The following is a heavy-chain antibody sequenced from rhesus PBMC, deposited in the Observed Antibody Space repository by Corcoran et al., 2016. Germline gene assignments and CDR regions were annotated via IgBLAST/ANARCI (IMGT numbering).Heavy chain of an antibody. D-gene: IGHD3-16*01. J-gene: IGHJ5-2*02. CDR1: GASIRTYW. CDR2: INGNSGST. Sequence: QVQLQESGPGLVKPSETLSLTCAVSGASIRTYWWRWLRGPPGAGLEWIGEINGNSGSTYYNPSLKSRVTISKDASKIQFSLKLSSVTAADTAVYYCATGGSYFYNSLDVWGRGVLVTVSS. CDR3: ATGGSYFYNSLDV. V-gene: IGHV4-80*01.